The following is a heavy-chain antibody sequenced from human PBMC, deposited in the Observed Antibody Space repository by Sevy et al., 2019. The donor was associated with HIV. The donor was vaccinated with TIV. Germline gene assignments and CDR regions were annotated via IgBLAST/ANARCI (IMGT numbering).Heavy chain of an antibody. CDR1: GFTFSSYA. D-gene: IGHD5-18*01. V-gene: IGHV3-23*01. J-gene: IGHJ4*02. CDR2: ISGSGVST. Sequence: GGSLRLSCAASGFTFSSYAMSWVRQAPGKGLEWVSAISGSGVSTFYVDSVKGRFTISRDNSKNTLYLQMNSLRTEDTAVYYCAKGDTPMLRFGYFDYWGQGTLVTVSS. CDR3: AKGDTPMLRFGYFDY.